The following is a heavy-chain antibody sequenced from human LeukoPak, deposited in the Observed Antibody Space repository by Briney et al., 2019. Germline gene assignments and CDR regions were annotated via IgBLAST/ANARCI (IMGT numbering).Heavy chain of an antibody. CDR1: GGSISSSSYY. CDR3: ARAPHFFDTSGSRYYFDY. V-gene: IGHV4-39*07. D-gene: IGHD3-22*01. J-gene: IGHJ4*02. Sequence: SETLSLTCTVSGGSISSSSYYWGWIRQPPGKGLEWIGSIYYSGNTYYSPSLMSRVTISVDTSKNQFSLNLSSVTAADTAVYFCARAPHFFDTSGSRYYFDYWGQGALVTVSS. CDR2: IYYSGNT.